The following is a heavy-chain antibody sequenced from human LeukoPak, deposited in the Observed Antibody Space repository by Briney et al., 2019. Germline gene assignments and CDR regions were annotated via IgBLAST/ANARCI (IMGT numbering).Heavy chain of an antibody. V-gene: IGHV3-23*01. J-gene: IGHJ4*02. CDR3: AKVVDVLRYFDWSQYFDY. CDR2: ISGSGGST. CDR1: GFTFSSYA. Sequence: GGSLRLSCAASGFTFSSYAMSWVRQAPGKGLEWVSAISGSGGSTYYADSVKGRFTISRDNSKNTLYLQMNSLRAEDTAVYYCAKVVDVLRYFDWSQYFDYWGQGTLVTVSS. D-gene: IGHD3-9*01.